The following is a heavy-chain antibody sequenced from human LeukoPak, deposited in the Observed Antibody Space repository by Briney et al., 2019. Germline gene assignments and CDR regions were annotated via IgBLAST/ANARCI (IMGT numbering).Heavy chain of an antibody. J-gene: IGHJ5*02. D-gene: IGHD1-26*01. CDR2: IIPIFRTT. CDR1: GGTFSNYA. V-gene: IGHV1-69*05. CDR3: AKDHGSAAMGFCS. Sequence: SVNVSCKASGGTFSNYAFSWVRQAPGQGLEWMGGIIPIFRTTNYAEQFQGRVTITTDESTNTAYLDLSSLRSEDTAVYYCAKDHGSAAMGFCSWGQGTLV.